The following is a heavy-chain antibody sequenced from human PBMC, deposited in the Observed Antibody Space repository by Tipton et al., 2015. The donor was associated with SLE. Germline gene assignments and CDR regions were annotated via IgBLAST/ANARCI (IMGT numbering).Heavy chain of an antibody. CDR1: GGSFSGYY. CDR3: ARSRGGPIVEMGMDV. D-gene: IGHD2-21*01. CDR2: INHSGST. Sequence: TLSLTCAVYGGSFSGYYWSWIRQPPGKGLEWIGEINHSGSTNYNPSLKSRVTISVDTSKNQFSPKLSSVTAADTAVYYCARSRGGPIVEMGMDVWGQGTTVTVSS. J-gene: IGHJ6*02. V-gene: IGHV4-34*01.